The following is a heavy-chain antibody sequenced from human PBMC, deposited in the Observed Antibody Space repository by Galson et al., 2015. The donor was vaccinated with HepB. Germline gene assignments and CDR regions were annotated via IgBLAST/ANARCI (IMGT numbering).Heavy chain of an antibody. D-gene: IGHD4-17*01. V-gene: IGHV3-49*03. CDR2: IRSKAYGGTT. CDR1: GFTFDDYA. CDR3: TRDRYGDYENDAFDI. Sequence: SLRLSCAASGFTFDDYAISWFRQAPGKVLEWLGFIRSKAYGGTTEYAASVKGRFTISRDDSKSIAYLQMSSLRTEDTAVYYCTRDRYGDYENDAFDIWGQGTMVTVSS. J-gene: IGHJ3*02.